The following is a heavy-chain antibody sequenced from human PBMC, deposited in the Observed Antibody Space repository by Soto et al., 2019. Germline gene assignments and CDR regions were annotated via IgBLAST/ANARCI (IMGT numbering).Heavy chain of an antibody. D-gene: IGHD3-10*01. J-gene: IGHJ3*02. CDR2: ISGSGGST. V-gene: IGHV3-23*01. CDR1: GFTFSSYA. Sequence: EVQLLESGGGLVQPGGSLRLSCAASGFTFSSYAMSWVRQAPGKGLEWVSAISGSGGSTYYADSVKGRFTISRDNSENTLYLQMNSLRAEDTAVYYCAKDVDGSGSYPTDAFDIWGQGTMVTVSS. CDR3: AKDVDGSGSYPTDAFDI.